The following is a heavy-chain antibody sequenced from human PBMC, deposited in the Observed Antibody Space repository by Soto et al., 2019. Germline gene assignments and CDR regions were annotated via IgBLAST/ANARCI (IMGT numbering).Heavy chain of an antibody. CDR3: ARGANFGVVNPLSYYYYYYGMDV. J-gene: IGHJ6*02. D-gene: IGHD3-3*01. CDR1: GFTFSSYG. V-gene: IGHV3-33*01. Sequence: PGGSLRLSCAASGFTFSSYGMHWVRQAPGKGLEWVAVIWYDGSNKYYADSVKGRVTISRDNSKNTLYLQMNSLRAEDTAVYYCARGANFGVVNPLSYYYYYYGMDVWGQGTTVTVSS. CDR2: IWYDGSNK.